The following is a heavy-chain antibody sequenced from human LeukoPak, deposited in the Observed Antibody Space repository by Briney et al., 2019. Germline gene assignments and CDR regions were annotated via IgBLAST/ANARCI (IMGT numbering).Heavy chain of an antibody. D-gene: IGHD6-13*01. J-gene: IGHJ6*02. CDR3: ARGYSYGMDV. CDR2: ISSSGSTI. Sequence: PGGSLRLSCAASGFTFSSYGMSWVRQAPGKGLEWVSYISSSGSTIYYADSVKGRFTISRDNAKKSLYLQMNSPRAEDTAVYYCARGYSYGMDVWGQGTTVTVSS. CDR1: GFTFSSYG. V-gene: IGHV3-48*03.